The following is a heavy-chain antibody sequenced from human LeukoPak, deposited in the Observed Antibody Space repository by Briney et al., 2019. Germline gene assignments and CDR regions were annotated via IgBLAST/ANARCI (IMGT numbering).Heavy chain of an antibody. D-gene: IGHD2-2*01. J-gene: IGHJ5*02. CDR2: INHSGST. CDR3: ARWGAYCNSTSCPHNWFDP. CDR1: GGSFSGYY. Sequence: SETLSLTCAVYGGSFSGYYWSWIRQPPGKELEWIGEINHSGSTNYNPSLKSRVTISVDTSKNQFSLKLSSVTAADTAVYYCARWGAYCNSTSCPHNWFDPWGQGTLVTVSS. V-gene: IGHV4-34*01.